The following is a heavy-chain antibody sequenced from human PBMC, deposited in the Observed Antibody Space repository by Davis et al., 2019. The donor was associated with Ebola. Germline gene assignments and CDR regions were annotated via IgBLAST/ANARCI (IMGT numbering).Heavy chain of an antibody. J-gene: IGHJ1*01. V-gene: IGHV4-34*01. CDR3: ARGVTYYSDSSGYYYKTAFTGYFQH. Sequence: PSETLSLTCAVYGGSFSGYYWSWIRQPPGKGLEWIGEIHHSGSTNYNPSLESRVTISLDTSKNQFSLKLSSVTAADTAVYYCARGVTYYSDSSGYYYKTAFTGYFQHWGQGTLVTVSS. CDR2: IHHSGST. CDR1: GGSFSGYY. D-gene: IGHD3-22*01.